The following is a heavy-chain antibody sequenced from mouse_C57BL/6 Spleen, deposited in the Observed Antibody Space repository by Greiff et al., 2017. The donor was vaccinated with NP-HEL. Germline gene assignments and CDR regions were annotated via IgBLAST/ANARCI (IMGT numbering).Heavy chain of an antibody. CDR3: TGFYYYGSSPWFAY. CDR2: IRLKSDNYAS. D-gene: IGHD1-1*01. J-gene: IGHJ3*01. CDR1: GFTFSNYW. Sequence: EVQLQQSGGGLVQPGGSMKLSCVASGFTFSNYWMNWVRQSPEKGLEWVAQIRLKSDNYASHYAESVKGRFTISRADSKSSVYLQMNNLRAEDDGIYYCTGFYYYGSSPWFAYWGQGTLVTVSA. V-gene: IGHV6-3*01.